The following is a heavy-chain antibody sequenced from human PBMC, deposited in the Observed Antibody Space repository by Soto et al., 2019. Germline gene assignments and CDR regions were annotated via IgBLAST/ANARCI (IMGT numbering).Heavy chain of an antibody. CDR1: GFTFSSYS. J-gene: IGHJ3*02. V-gene: IGHV3-21*04. CDR3: AKQWYI. D-gene: IGHD2-8*01. CDR2: ISGSSSYI. Sequence: PGGSLRLSCAASGFTFSSYSMNWVRQAPGRGLEWVSSISGSSSYIYYGDSVKGRFTISRDDSKNSLYLQMNSLRAEDTAVYYCAKQWYIWGQGTMVTVSS.